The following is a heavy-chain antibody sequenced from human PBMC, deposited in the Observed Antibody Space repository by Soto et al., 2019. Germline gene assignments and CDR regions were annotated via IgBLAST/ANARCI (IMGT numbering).Heavy chain of an antibody. V-gene: IGHV1-18*01. CDR1: GYTFTSYG. CDR3: ARADVLEYTSRFCLDF. CDR2: SSANNGNT. D-gene: IGHD6-13*01. J-gene: IGHJ4*02. Sequence: QVPLVQSGAEVKKPGASVKVSCKASGYTFTSYGITWVRQAPGRGLEWLGWSSANNGNTDYAQKVQDRVTMTTDRSTSAAYLEPSSLRSDDTAVYYSARADVLEYTSRFCLDFWGQGTLVTVSS.